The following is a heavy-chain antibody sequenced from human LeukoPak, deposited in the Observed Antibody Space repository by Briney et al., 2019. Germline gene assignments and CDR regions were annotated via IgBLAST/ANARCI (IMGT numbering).Heavy chain of an antibody. J-gene: IGHJ4*02. Sequence: SETLSLTCTVSGYSISTGFYWGWIRQPPGKGLEWIGSIYHSGDTYYNPSLNSRVTISVDTSKNQFSLKVRSVTAADTAVYYCARDLAVAGTGYDYWGQGTLVTVSS. CDR1: GYSISTGFY. V-gene: IGHV4-38-2*02. D-gene: IGHD6-19*01. CDR2: IYHSGDT. CDR3: ARDLAVAGTGYDY.